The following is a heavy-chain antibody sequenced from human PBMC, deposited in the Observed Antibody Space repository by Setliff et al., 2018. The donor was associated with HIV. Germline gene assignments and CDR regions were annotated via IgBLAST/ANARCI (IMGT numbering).Heavy chain of an antibody. CDR3: AGVLHSPRPFDY. D-gene: IGHD1-26*01. V-gene: IGHV1-69*10. CDR2: LTPDIGIA. Sequence: ASVKVSCKASGGMFSNYAINWVRQAPGQGLEWMGGLTPDIGIAVYAQKFQGRVTLTADTSTSTAYMDLSSRQSDDTAVYSCAGVLHSPRPFDYWGQGSLGAVAS. CDR1: GGMFSNYA. J-gene: IGHJ4*03.